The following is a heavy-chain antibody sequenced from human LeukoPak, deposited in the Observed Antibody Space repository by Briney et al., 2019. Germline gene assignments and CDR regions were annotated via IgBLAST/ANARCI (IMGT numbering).Heavy chain of an antibody. CDR1: GYSFTSYW. D-gene: IGHD2-2*01. V-gene: IGHV5-10-1*01. Sequence: GESLKISCKGSGYSFTSYWISWVRQMPGKGLEWRGRSDPSDSYTNYSPSFQGHVTISADKAISTSYLQWSSLKASDTAMYYCARHGTAAMGDYWGQGTLVTVSS. J-gene: IGHJ4*02. CDR3: ARHGTAAMGDY. CDR2: SDPSDSYT.